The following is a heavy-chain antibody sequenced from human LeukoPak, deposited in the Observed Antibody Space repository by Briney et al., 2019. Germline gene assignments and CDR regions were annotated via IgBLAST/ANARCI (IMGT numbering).Heavy chain of an antibody. D-gene: IGHD3-10*01. CDR2: INAGNGNT. CDR3: ARSVLLWFGDPTPTLDY. V-gene: IGHV1-3*01. J-gene: IGHJ4*02. Sequence: EASVKVSCKASGYTFTSYAMHWVRQAPGQGLEWMGWINAGNGNTKYSQKFQGRVTITRDTSASTAYMELSSLRSEDTAVYYCARSVLLWFGDPTPTLDYWGQGTLVTVSS. CDR1: GYTFTSYA.